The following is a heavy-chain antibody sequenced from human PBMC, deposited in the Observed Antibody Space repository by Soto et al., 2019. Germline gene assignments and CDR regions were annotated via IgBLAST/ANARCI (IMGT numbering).Heavy chain of an antibody. D-gene: IGHD3-22*01. V-gene: IGHV1-2*02. CDR1: GYTFTGYY. CDR3: ARVRMIVGASGSFDS. CDR2: INPNSGGT. Sequence: QVQLVQSGAEVKKPGSSVKVSCKASGYTFTGYYMHWVRQAPGQGLEWMGWINPNSGGTNYAQKFQGRVTMTRDTSISTAYMEMSRLRSDDTAMYYCARVRMIVGASGSFDSWGQGTLVTVSS. J-gene: IGHJ4*02.